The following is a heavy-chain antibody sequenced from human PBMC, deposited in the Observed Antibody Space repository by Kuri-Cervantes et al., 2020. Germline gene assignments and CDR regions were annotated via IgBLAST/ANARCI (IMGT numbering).Heavy chain of an antibody. CDR3: ARAAAGKYYFDY. D-gene: IGHD6-13*01. CDR2: IYHSGST. Sequence: SETLSLTCTASGGSISGYYWGWIRQPPGKGLEWIGSIYHSGSTYYNPSLKSRVTISVDTSKNQFSLKLSSVTAADTAVYYCARAAAGKYYFDYWGQGTLVTVSS. V-gene: IGHV4-38-2*02. J-gene: IGHJ4*02. CDR1: GGSISGYY.